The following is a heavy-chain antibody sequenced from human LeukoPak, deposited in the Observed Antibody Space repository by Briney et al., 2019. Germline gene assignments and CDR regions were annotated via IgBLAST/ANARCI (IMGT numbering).Heavy chain of an antibody. Sequence: PGGSLRLSCAASGLTFSSYAMHWVRQAPGKGLEWVAVISYDGSNKYYADSVKGRFTISRDNSKNTLYLQMNSLRAEDTAVYYCAREGNGGNPETVDGMDVWGQGTTVTVSS. J-gene: IGHJ6*02. V-gene: IGHV3-30-3*01. D-gene: IGHD4-23*01. CDR2: ISYDGSNK. CDR3: AREGNGGNPETVDGMDV. CDR1: GLTFSSYA.